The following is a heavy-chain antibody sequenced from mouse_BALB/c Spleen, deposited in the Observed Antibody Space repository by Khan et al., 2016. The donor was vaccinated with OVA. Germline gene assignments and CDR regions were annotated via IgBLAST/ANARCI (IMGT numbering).Heavy chain of an antibody. J-gene: IGHJ4*01. CDR1: GYTFTSYW. Sequence: DLVKPGASVKLSCKASGYTFTSYWINWIKQRPGQGLEWMGRIAPGSGSTSYNAMFKGKATLTVDTSSTTAYIQFSSLSSEDSAVDFLARGNYYGNSVYAMDYWGQGTSVTVSS. D-gene: IGHD1-1*01. V-gene: IGHV1S41*01. CDR3: ARGNYYGNSVYAMDY. CDR2: IAPGSGST.